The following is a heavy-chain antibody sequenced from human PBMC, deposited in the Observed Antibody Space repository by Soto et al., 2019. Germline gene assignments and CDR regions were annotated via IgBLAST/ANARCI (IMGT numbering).Heavy chain of an antibody. CDR3: ARSSGGNFGIIIEGSNWFDP. D-gene: IGHD3-3*01. Sequence: SVKVSCKASGGTFSSYAISWVRQAPGQGLEWMGGIIPIFGTANYAQKFQGRVTITADGSTSTAYMELSSLRSEDTAIYYCARSSGGNFGIIIEGSNWFDPWGQGTLVTVSS. CDR1: GGTFSSYA. J-gene: IGHJ5*02. V-gene: IGHV1-69*13. CDR2: IIPIFGTA.